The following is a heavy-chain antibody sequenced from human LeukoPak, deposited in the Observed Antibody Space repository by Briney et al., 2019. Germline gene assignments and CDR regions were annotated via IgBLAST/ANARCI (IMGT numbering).Heavy chain of an antibody. V-gene: IGHV3-48*01. CDR2: ISSSSSTI. Sequence: GGSLRLSCAASGFTFSSYSMNWVRQAPGKGLEWVSYISSSSSTIYYADSVKGRFTISRDNAKNSLYLQMNSLRAEDTAVYYCARDDYSKSNSRLDYWGQGTLVTVSS. D-gene: IGHD4-11*01. J-gene: IGHJ4*02. CDR3: ARDDYSKSNSRLDY. CDR1: GFTFSSYS.